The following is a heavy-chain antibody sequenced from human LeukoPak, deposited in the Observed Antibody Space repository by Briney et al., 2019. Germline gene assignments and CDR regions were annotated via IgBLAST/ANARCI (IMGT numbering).Heavy chain of an antibody. Sequence: PGGSLRLSCAASGFAFSNQAMGWVRQASGKGLEWVSVISDSGDITYYADSVKGRCTISRDNSKNTLFLQMNSLRAEDTAVYYCAKDARRTSGWYFFDYWGQGTLVTVSS. V-gene: IGHV3-23*01. CDR3: AKDARRTSGWYFFDY. CDR1: GFAFSNQA. J-gene: IGHJ4*02. CDR2: ISDSGDIT. D-gene: IGHD6-19*01.